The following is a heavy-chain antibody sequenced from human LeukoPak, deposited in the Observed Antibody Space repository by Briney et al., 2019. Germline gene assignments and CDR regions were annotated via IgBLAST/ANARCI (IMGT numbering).Heavy chain of an antibody. V-gene: IGHV1-8*01. CDR2: MNPNSGNT. J-gene: IGHJ4*02. D-gene: IGHD6-13*01. CDR3: ARDIAAAGTPYDY. Sequence: AAVKVSCKASGYSLTSYDINWVRQATGQGLEWMGWMNPNSGNTGYAQKFQGRVTMTRNTSISTAYMELSSLRSEDTAVYYCARDIAAAGTPYDYWGQGTLVTVSS. CDR1: GYSLTSYD.